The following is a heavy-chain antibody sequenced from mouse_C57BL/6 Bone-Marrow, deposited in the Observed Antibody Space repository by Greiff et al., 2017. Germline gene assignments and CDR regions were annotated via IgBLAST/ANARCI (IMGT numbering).Heavy chain of an antibody. CDR2: INPYNGGT. J-gene: IGHJ2*01. V-gene: IGHV1-19*01. Sequence: EVQLQQSGPVLVKPGASVKMSCKASGYTFTDYYMNWVKQSHGKSLEWIGVINPYNGGTSYNQKFKGKATLTVDKSSSTAYMELNSRTSDDSAVYYCARVYYGNCPWYFDYWGQGTTLTVAS. D-gene: IGHD2-1*01. CDR3: ARVYYGNCPWYFDY. CDR1: GYTFTDYY.